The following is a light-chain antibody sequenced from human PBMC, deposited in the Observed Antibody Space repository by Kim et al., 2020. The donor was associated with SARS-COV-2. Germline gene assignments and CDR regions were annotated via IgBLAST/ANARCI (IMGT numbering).Light chain of an antibody. CDR1: SSDVGGYNY. CDR2: DVS. J-gene: IGLJ1*01. V-gene: IGLV2-14*03. Sequence: GQSITISCTGTSSDVGGYNYVSWYQQHPGKAPKLIIFDVSNRPSGVSNRFSGSKSGNTASLTISGLQAEDEADYYRSSYTSTTTVVFGTGTKVTVL. CDR3: SSYTSTTTVV.